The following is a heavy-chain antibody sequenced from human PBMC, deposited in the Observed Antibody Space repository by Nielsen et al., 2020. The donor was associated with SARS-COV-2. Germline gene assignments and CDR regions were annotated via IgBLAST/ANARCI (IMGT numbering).Heavy chain of an antibody. CDR1: GYNFTSYG. CDR2: ISAYNGNT. J-gene: IGHJ4*02. CDR3: ARDSSGTYRRVDY. V-gene: IGHV1-18*01. D-gene: IGHD3-22*01. Sequence: ASVKVSCKASGYNFTSYGISWVRQAPGQGLEWMGWISAYNGNTKYVQKLQGTVTMTRDTSTSTVFMELSSLRSDDTAVYYCARDSSGTYRRVDYWGQGTLVTVSS.